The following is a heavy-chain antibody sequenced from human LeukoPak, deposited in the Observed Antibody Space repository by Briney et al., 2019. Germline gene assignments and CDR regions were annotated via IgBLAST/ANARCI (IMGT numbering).Heavy chain of an antibody. D-gene: IGHD3-10*01. CDR2: ISSSSSYI. J-gene: IGHJ4*02. CDR1: GFTFSSYS. Sequence: PGGSLRLSCAASGFTFSSYSMNWVRQAPGKGLEWVSSISSSSSYIYYADSVKGRFTISRDNAKNSLYLQMNSPRAEDTAVYYCARDVGFGGLFYDYWGQGTLVTVSS. CDR3: ARDVGFGGLFYDY. V-gene: IGHV3-21*01.